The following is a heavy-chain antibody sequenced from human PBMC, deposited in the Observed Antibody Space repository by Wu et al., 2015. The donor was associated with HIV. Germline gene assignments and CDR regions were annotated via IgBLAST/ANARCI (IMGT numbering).Heavy chain of an antibody. V-gene: IGHV4-30-4*08. J-gene: IGHJ3*02. CDR2: IYYSGST. CDR3: ARHPPYYYDSSGPFDI. D-gene: IGHD3-22*01. CDR1: GGSISSGDYY. Sequence: QVQLQESGPGLVKPSQTLSLTCTVSGGSISSGDYYWSWIRQPPGEGLEWIGYIYYSGSTYYNPSLKSRVTISVDTSKNQFSLKLSSVTAADTAVYYCARHPPYYYDSSGPFDIWGQGTMVTVSS.